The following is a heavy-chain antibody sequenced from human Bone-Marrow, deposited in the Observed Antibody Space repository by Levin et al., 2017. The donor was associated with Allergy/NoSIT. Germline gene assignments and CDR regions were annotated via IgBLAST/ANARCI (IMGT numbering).Heavy chain of an antibody. V-gene: IGHV4-31*03. D-gene: IGHD3-16*01. Sequence: SETLSLTCTVSGGSIASGSSFGTWIRQHPGKGLEWVGSIYASGTTYYNPSLRGRVSISIDMSKKQFSLKLTSVTAADTAVYYFSRGSYSIHISYLAYYGFDVWGQGATVTVSS. J-gene: IGHJ6*02. CDR3: SRGSYSIHISYLAYYGFDV. CDR1: GGSIASGSSF. CDR2: IYASGTT.